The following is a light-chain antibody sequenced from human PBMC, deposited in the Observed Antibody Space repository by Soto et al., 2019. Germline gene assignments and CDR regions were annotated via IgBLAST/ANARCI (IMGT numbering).Light chain of an antibody. CDR3: QQYNNWVFT. J-gene: IGKJ3*01. Sequence: EIVMTQSPATLSVSPGERGTLSCRASQSVSSNLAWYQQKPGQAPRLLIYGVSTRATGIPARFSGSGSGTEFTLTISSLQSEDFAVYYCQQYNNWVFTFGPGTKVDIK. V-gene: IGKV3-15*01. CDR1: QSVSSN. CDR2: GVS.